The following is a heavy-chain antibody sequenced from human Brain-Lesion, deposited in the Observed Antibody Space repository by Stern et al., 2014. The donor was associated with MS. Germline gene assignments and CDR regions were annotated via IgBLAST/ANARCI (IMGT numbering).Heavy chain of an antibody. CDR2: VNNDWRRT. Sequence: VQLVESGGGLVQPGGSLRLPCAASGFPFSNYWMHWVRQAPGKGLVWVSRVNNDWRRTSYADSVKGRFTMSRDNAKNTLYLQMNSLRVEDTAIYYCARGERWFDSWGQGTLVTVSS. V-gene: IGHV3-74*01. CDR3: ARGERWFDS. CDR1: GFPFSNYW. J-gene: IGHJ5*01.